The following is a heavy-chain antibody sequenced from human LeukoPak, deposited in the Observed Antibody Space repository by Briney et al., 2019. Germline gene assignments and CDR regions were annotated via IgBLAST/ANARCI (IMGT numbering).Heavy chain of an antibody. Sequence: SETLSLTCTVSGGSISSSSYYWGWIRQPPGKGLEWIGSIYYSGSTYYNTSLKSRVTISVDTSKSQFSLKLSSVTAADTAVYYCASSQWLVQGGWFDPWGQGTLVTVSS. J-gene: IGHJ5*02. CDR1: GGSISSSSYY. CDR2: IYYSGST. CDR3: ASSQWLVQGGWFDP. D-gene: IGHD6-19*01. V-gene: IGHV4-39*07.